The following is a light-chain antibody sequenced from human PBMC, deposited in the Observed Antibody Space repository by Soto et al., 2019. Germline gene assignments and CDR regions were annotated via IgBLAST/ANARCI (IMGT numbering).Light chain of an antibody. CDR1: QTVGSN. J-gene: IGKJ1*01. V-gene: IGKV3-15*01. Sequence: ETVMTQSPATLSVSPGERATLSCRASQTVGSNLAWYQQTLGRAPRLLIYGASTWATGIPARFSGGGSGTEFTLTISSLQSEDFAVYYCQQYNDWPRTFGQGTKVEI. CDR2: GAS. CDR3: QQYNDWPRT.